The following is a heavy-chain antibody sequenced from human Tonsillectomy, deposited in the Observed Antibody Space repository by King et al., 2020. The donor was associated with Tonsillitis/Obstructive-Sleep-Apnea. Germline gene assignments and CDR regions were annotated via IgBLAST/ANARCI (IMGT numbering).Heavy chain of an antibody. Sequence: VQLVESGGGLVQPGGSLRLSCAASGFTFSNYAISCVRQAPGKGLEWVSSISDNTGSTSYADSVKARFTISRENSKNTLYLQMNNLRAEDTALYYRAKEPPRRDYDLWSQSFDYWGQGTLVTVSS. CDR1: GFTFSNYA. J-gene: IGHJ4*02. CDR3: AKEPPRRDYDLWSQSFDY. CDR2: ISDNTGST. D-gene: IGHD3-3*01. V-gene: IGHV3-23*04.